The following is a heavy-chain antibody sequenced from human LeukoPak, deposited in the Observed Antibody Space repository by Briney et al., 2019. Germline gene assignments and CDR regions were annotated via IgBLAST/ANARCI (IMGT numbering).Heavy chain of an antibody. V-gene: IGHV3-66*01. CDR3: ARGRFIAAAGTRASHFDY. D-gene: IGHD6-13*01. Sequence: GGSLRLSCAASGFTVSSNYMSWVRQAPGKGLEWVSVIYSGGSTYYADSVKGRFTISRDNSKNTLYLQMNSLRAEDTAVYYCARGRFIAAAGTRASHFDYWGQGTLVTVSS. J-gene: IGHJ4*02. CDR1: GFTVSSNY. CDR2: IYSGGST.